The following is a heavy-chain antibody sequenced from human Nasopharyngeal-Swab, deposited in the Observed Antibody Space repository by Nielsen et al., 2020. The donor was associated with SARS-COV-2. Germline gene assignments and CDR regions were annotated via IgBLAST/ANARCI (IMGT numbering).Heavy chain of an antibody. CDR1: GFTFTSSA. V-gene: IGHV1-58*01. D-gene: IGHD6-19*01. J-gene: IGHJ6*03. CDR3: AAPRSSGWSHYYYNYMDV. CDR2: IVVGSGNT. Sequence: SVKVSCKASGFTFTSSAVQWVRQARGQRLEWIGWIVVGSGNTNYAQKFQERVTITRDMSTSTAYMELSSLRSEDTAVYYCAAPRSSGWSHYYYNYMDVWGKGTTVTV.